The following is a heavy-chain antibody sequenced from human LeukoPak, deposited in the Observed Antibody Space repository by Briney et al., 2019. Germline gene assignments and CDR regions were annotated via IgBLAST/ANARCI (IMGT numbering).Heavy chain of an antibody. V-gene: IGHV4-39*07. J-gene: IGHJ3*02. CDR3: ARDQVMIVVFPDAFDI. CDR2: IYYSGST. D-gene: IGHD3-22*01. CDR1: GGSISSSSYY. Sequence: SETLSLTCTVSGGSISSSSYYWGWIRQPPGKGLEWIGSIYYSGSTYYNPSLKSRVTISVDTSKNQFSLKLSSVTAADTAVYYCARDQVMIVVFPDAFDIWGQGTMVTVSS.